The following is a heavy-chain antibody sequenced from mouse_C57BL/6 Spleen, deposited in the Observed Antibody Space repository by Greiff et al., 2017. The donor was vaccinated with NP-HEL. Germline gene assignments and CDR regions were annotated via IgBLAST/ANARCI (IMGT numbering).Heavy chain of an antibody. J-gene: IGHJ4*01. CDR2: IDPENGDT. D-gene: IGHD2-4*01. Sequence: VQLKESGAELVRPGASVKLSCTASGFNIKDDYMHWVKQRPEQGLEWIGWIDPENGDTEYASKFQGKATITADTSSNTAYLRLSSLTSEDTAVYYCTTMIRVAYAMDYWGQGTSVTVSS. V-gene: IGHV14-4*01. CDR1: GFNIKDDY. CDR3: TTMIRVAYAMDY.